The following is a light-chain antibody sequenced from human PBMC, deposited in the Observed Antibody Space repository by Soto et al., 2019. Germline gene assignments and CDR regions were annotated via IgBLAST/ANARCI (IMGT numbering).Light chain of an antibody. Sequence: EIVLTQSPGTLSLSPGERATLSCXVSQSVNSNYLAWHQQKPGQAPRLLIYGVSSRATGIPDRFSGSGSGTDFTLTISRLEPEDFAVYYCQQYGGSPRTFGQGTKVDI. CDR2: GVS. J-gene: IGKJ1*01. CDR1: QSVNSNY. CDR3: QQYGGSPRT. V-gene: IGKV3-20*01.